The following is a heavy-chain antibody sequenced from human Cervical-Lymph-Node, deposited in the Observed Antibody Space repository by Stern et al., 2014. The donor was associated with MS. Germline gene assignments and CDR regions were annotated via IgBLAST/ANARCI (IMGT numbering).Heavy chain of an antibody. CDR2: IDWTNDK. CDR1: GFSLSSDGMC. Sequence: ESCPAVVKPTQTLTLTCTFSGFSLSSDGMCVTWIRQPPGKALEWLATIDWTNDKYYNSSLKTRLTISKDTPKSQVVLTMTNIDPMDTATYYCARMVGATGYYYDVDVWGQGTTVTVSS. CDR3: ARMVGATGYYYDVDV. J-gene: IGHJ6*02. V-gene: IGHV2-70*01. D-gene: IGHD1-26*01.